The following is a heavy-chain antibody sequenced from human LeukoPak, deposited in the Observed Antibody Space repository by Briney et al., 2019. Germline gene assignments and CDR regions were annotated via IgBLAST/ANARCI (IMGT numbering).Heavy chain of an antibody. CDR2: IYYSGTT. V-gene: IGHV4-39*01. Sequence: PSETPSPPRSVSGGPLRSSSFYWGRDRPPPRKGAGGIGSIYYSGTTYYNPSLRSRVTISVDTSKSQFSLRLSSVTAADTAVYYCASPRIAAAGIDFWGQGTLVTVSS. CDR1: GGPLRSSSFY. CDR3: ASPRIAAAGIDF. D-gene: IGHD6-13*01. J-gene: IGHJ4*02.